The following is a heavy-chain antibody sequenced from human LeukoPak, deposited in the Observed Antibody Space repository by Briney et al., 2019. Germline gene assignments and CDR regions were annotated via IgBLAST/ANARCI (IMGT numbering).Heavy chain of an antibody. D-gene: IGHD3-10*01. V-gene: IGHV3-21*01. J-gene: IGHJ6*02. CDR1: GFTFSSYS. CDR2: ISSSSSYI. Sequence: GGSLRLSCAASGFTFSSYSMNWVRQAPGKGLEWVSSISSSSSYIYYADSVKGRFTISRDNAKNSPYLQMNSLRAEDTAVYYCARGDNYYGSGSYWYYGMDVWGQGTTVTVSS. CDR3: ARGDNYYGSGSYWYYGMDV.